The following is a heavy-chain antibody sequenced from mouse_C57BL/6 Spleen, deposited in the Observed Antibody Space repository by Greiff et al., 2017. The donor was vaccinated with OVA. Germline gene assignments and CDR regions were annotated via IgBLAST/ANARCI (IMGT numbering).Heavy chain of an antibody. CDR2: IYPGGGYT. J-gene: IGHJ4*01. CDR3: ARGGRGYDVDYAMDY. Sequence: VQVVESGAELVRPGTSVKMSCKASGYTFTNYWIGWAKQRPGHGLEWIGDIYPGGGYTNYNEKFKGKATLTADKSSSTAYMQFSSLTSEDSAIYYCARGGRGYDVDYAMDYWGQGTSVTVSS. D-gene: IGHD2-2*01. CDR1: GYTFTNYW. V-gene: IGHV1-63*01.